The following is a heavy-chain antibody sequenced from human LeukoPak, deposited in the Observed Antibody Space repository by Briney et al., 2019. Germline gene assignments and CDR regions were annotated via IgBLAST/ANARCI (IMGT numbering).Heavy chain of an antibody. CDR2: ISYDEKNK. D-gene: IGHD5-24*01. CDR3: ARGRDGNNYYYFDY. V-gene: IGHV3-30*04. J-gene: IGHJ4*02. CDR1: GFIFRSYA. Sequence: GGSLRLSCAASGFIFRSYAIHWVRQAPGKGLEWVAVISYDEKNKYYADSVKGRFTISRDNSKNTPYLQMNSLRAEDTAVYYCARGRDGNNYYYFDYWGQGTLVTVSS.